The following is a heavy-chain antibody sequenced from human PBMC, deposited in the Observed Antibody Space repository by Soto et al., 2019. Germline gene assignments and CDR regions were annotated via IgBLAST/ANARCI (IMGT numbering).Heavy chain of an antibody. V-gene: IGHV3-23*01. D-gene: IGHD1-26*01. J-gene: IGHJ4*02. CDR3: AAGQKCELPFGY. CDR2: FSGTTSST. CDR1: GFIFSSYA. Sequence: EVQLLESGGGLVQPGGSLRLSCAASGFIFSSYAMSWVRQAPGKGLEWVSAFSGTTSSTYYADSVKGRFTISRDNSKNTLYFRMNSLKADYPAIYYCAAGQKCELPFGYWGQGAPFAVSS.